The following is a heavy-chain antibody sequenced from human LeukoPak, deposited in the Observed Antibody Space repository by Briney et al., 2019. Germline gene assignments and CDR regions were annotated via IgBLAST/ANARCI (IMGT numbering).Heavy chain of an antibody. CDR3: AGSIIVATEEDWFDP. D-gene: IGHD5-12*01. Sequence: SETLSLTCAVYGGSFSGYNWSWIRQPPGKGLEWIGEINHRASTNYNPSFKSRVTISVDTSKNQFSLKLSSVTAADTAVYYCAGSIIVATEEDWFDPWGQGTLVTVSS. V-gene: IGHV4-34*01. J-gene: IGHJ5*02. CDR2: INHRAST. CDR1: GGSFSGYN.